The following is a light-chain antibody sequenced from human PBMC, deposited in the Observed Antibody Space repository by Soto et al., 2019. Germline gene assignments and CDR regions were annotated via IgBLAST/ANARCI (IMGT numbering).Light chain of an antibody. Sequence: IVMTQSPGTLSLSPGERATLSCRASQSVSSSFLAWYQQKPGQAPRLLISRASSRATGIPDRFSGSGSGTDFTLPINRLEPEDFAVYYCQQYGSSPLTFGGGTKVEIK. CDR1: QSVSSSF. CDR3: QQYGSSPLT. CDR2: RAS. J-gene: IGKJ4*01. V-gene: IGKV3-20*01.